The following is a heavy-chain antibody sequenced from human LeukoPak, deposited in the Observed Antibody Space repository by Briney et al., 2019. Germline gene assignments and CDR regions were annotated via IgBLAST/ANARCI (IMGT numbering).Heavy chain of an antibody. D-gene: IGHD4-17*01. CDR1: GGSISSYY. Sequence: SETLSLTCTVSGGSISSYYWSWIRQPPGKGLEWIGYIYYSGSTNYNPSLKSRVTISVDTSKNQFSLKLSSVTAADTAVYYRARGGPTVTYFDYWGQGTLVTVSS. CDR3: ARGGPTVTYFDY. CDR2: IYYSGST. V-gene: IGHV4-59*01. J-gene: IGHJ4*02.